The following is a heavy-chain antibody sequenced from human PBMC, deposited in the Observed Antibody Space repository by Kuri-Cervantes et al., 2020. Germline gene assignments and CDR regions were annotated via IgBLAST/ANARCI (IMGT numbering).Heavy chain of an antibody. CDR2: ISWNSGSI. Sequence: SLKISCAASGFTFDDYAMHWVRQAPGKGLEWVSGISWNSGSIGYADSVKGRFTISRDNAKNSLYLQMNSLRAEDTAVHYCARWLQFFDYWGQGTLVTVSS. D-gene: IGHD5-24*01. CDR3: ARWLQFFDY. CDR1: GFTFDDYA. V-gene: IGHV3-9*01. J-gene: IGHJ4*02.